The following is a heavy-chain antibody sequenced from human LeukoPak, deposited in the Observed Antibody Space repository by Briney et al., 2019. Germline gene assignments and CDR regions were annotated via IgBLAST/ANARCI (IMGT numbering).Heavy chain of an antibody. V-gene: IGHV3-74*01. Sequence: AGGSLRLSCAASGFTFSSYWMHWVRQAPGKGLVRVSRINSDGSSTSYADSVKGRFTISRDNAKNSLYLQMNSLRAEDTAVYYCARDADRYCSGGSCYSSWFDPWGQGTLVAVSS. D-gene: IGHD2-15*01. CDR3: ARDADRYCSGGSCYSSWFDP. CDR1: GFTFSSYW. CDR2: INSDGSST. J-gene: IGHJ5*02.